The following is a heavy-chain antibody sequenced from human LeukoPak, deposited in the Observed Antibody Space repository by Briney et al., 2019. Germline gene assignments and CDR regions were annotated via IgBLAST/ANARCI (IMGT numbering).Heavy chain of an antibody. CDR2: ISGGKDST. CDR1: GFTFNSYA. Sequence: GGSLRLSCAASGFTFNSYAMHWVRQAPGKGLEWVSSISGGKDSTYYADSVKGRFTISRDNSRSTLYLQMNNLRADDTALYYCATKRGQGTQLNYNWFDPWGQGTLVSVSS. CDR3: ATKRGQGTQLNYNWFDP. D-gene: IGHD1-1*01. V-gene: IGHV3-23*01. J-gene: IGHJ5*02.